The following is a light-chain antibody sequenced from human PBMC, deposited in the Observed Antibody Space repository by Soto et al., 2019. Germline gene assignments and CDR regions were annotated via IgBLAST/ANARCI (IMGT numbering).Light chain of an antibody. V-gene: IGKV1-39*01. Sequence: DIQMTQSPSSLSASLGDRVTLTCRASENIDNYLNWYQQKQGEASKLLIYASSTLQSGVPSRFSGSGSGTEFTLTISSLQAEDFATNFCQESYTTYAVTFGGGTKVEIK. CDR3: QESYTTYAVT. CDR1: ENIDNY. J-gene: IGKJ4*01. CDR2: ASS.